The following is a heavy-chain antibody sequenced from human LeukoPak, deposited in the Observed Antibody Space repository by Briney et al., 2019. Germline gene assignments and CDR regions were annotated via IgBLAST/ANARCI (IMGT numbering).Heavy chain of an antibody. V-gene: IGHV4-61*08. CDR3: ARDTRSYDTSGYYYFDY. CDR2: IYSDGTT. Sequence: PSETLSLTCTVSGGSVSSGAYYWSWIRQPPGKGLEWIGYIYSDGTTSYSPSLRSRVTISIDTSRNQFSLKLSSVTAADAAVYYCARDTRSYDTSGYYYFDYWGQGALVTVSS. CDR1: GGSVSSGAYY. J-gene: IGHJ4*02. D-gene: IGHD3-22*01.